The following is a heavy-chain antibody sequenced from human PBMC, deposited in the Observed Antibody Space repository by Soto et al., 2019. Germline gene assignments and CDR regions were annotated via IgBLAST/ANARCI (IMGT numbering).Heavy chain of an antibody. CDR3: ARPEGDYDSYFDY. V-gene: IGHV4-39*01. CDR2: IYYSGST. CDR1: GGSISSSSYY. D-gene: IGHD4-17*01. Sequence: SETLSLTCTVSGGSISSSSYYWGWIRQPPGKGLEWIGSIYYSGSTYYNPSPKSRVTISVDTSKNQFSLKVSSVTAADTAVYYCARPEGDYDSYFDYWGQGTLVTVSS. J-gene: IGHJ4*02.